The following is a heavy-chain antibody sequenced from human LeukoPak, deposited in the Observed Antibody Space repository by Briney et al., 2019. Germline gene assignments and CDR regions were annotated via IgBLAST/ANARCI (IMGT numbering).Heavy chain of an antibody. D-gene: IGHD3-22*01. J-gene: IGHJ1*01. CDR3: ARGSYDSSDFEYFHH. CDR1: GYTLTELS. V-gene: IGHV1-24*01. Sequence: ASVKVSCKVSGYTLTELSMHWVRQAPGKGLEWMGGFDPEDGETIYAQKFQGRVTMTRDTSIGTAYMELNRLRSDDTAVYYCARGSYDSSDFEYFHHWGQGTLVTVSS. CDR2: FDPEDGET.